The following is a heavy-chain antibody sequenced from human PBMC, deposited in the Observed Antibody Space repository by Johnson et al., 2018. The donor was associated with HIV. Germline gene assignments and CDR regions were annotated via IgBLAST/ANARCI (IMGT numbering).Heavy chain of an antibody. D-gene: IGHD4-23*01. V-gene: IGHV3-9*01. CDR3: ARATAYGGRVDGFDI. CDR2: ISWNSGSI. CDR1: GFTFDDYA. Sequence: VQLVESGGGLVQPGRSLRLSCAASGFTFDDYAMHWVRQAPGKGLEWVSGISWNSGSIDYADSVKGRFTISRDNAKNSLYLQMNSLRAGDTAVYYCARATAYGGRVDGFDIWGQGTMVTVSS. J-gene: IGHJ3*02.